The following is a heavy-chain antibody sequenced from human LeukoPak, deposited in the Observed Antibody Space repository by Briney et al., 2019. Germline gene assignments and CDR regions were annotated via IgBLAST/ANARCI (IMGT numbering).Heavy chain of an antibody. CDR1: GYSFTSYW. CDR2: IYPGDSDT. V-gene: IGHV5-51*01. CDR3: ARPPLYDSSGYYYFGAFDI. Sequence: GESLKISCKGSGYSFTSYWIGWVRQMPGKGLEWMGIIYPGDSDTRYSPSFQGQVTISADKSISTACLQWSSLKASDTAMYYCARPPLYDSSGYYYFGAFDIWGQGTMVTVSS. D-gene: IGHD3-22*01. J-gene: IGHJ3*02.